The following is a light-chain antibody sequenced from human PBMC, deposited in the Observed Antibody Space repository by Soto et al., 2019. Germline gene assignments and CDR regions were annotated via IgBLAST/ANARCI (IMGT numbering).Light chain of an antibody. Sequence: DIQMTQSPSTLSASVGDRVTITCRASQSISLWLAWYQQKPGKAPKLLIYKASSLETGVPSRFSGSGSGTEFTLTISSLQPDDFATYYCHHYNNYSPPFGGGTKVEIK. CDR1: QSISLW. V-gene: IGKV1-5*03. CDR2: KAS. J-gene: IGKJ4*01. CDR3: HHYNNYSPP.